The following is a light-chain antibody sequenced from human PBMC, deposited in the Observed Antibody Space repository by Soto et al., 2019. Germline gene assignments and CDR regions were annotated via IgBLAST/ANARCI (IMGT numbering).Light chain of an antibody. CDR1: ANDIGSYLY. J-gene: IGLJ2*01. Sequence: QSALTQPASVSVSPGQSITISCTGTANDIGSYLYVSWFQQHPGKAPKVVIFEVNNRPAGISDRFSGSKSGNTASLTISGLQPEDEANYFCSSFTTIGTVIFGGGTKLTVL. V-gene: IGLV2-14*01. CDR2: EVN. CDR3: SSFTTIGTVI.